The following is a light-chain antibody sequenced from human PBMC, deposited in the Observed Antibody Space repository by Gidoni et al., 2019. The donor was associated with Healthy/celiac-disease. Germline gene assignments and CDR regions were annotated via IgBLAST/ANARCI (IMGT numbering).Light chain of an antibody. J-gene: IGKJ3*01. Sequence: DIQMTQSPSSLSASVGDRVTIPCRASQSISSYLNWYQQKPGKAPKLLIYAASSLQSGGPSRLSGSGAGTDVTLTISSLQPEDFATYYCQQSYSTPYNTFGPGTKVDIK. CDR1: QSISSY. V-gene: IGKV1-39*01. CDR2: AAS. CDR3: QQSYSTPYNT.